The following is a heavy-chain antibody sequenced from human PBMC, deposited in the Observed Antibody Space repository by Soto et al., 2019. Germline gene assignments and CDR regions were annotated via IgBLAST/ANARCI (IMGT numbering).Heavy chain of an antibody. J-gene: IGHJ4*02. D-gene: IGHD4-17*01. CDR3: ARGGTVIRPPPDY. Sequence: EVQLVESGGGLVQPGGSLRLSCAASGFTFSSYWMHWVRQAPGKGLVWVSRINGDWSSTSYADSVKGRFTITRDNDKNTLERQMNSLRAEDTAVYYCARGGTVIRPPPDYWGQGTLVTVSS. CDR2: INGDWSST. V-gene: IGHV3-74*01. CDR1: GFTFSSYW.